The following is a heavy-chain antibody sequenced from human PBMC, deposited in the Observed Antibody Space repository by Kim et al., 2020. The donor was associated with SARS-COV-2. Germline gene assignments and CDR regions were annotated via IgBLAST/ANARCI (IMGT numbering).Heavy chain of an antibody. CDR2: IYYSGST. V-gene: IGHV4-39*01. CDR3: ARGYSSSWYRDY. CDR1: GGSISSSSYY. Sequence: SETLSLTCTVSGGSISSSSYYWGWIRQPPGKGLEWIGSIYYSGSTYYNPSLKSRVTISVDTSKNQFSLKLSSVTAADTAVYYCARGYSSSWYRDYWAREPWSPSPQ. D-gene: IGHD6-13*01. J-gene: IGHJ4*02.